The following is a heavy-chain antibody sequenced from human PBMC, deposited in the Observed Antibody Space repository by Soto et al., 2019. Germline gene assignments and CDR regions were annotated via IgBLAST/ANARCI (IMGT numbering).Heavy chain of an antibody. CDR3: GSWPRPRYTAAPSAGDV. Sequence: QVHLVQSGTEVKKPGSSVKVSCKASGGTFSSSGFSWVRQAPGQGLEWMGMIVPSLDTTNYAQKFRAGARITGAGVRSTATMECPGRRSEDPAEYYCGSWPRPRYTAAPSAGDVGGQGTRSSSP. V-gene: IGHV1-69*11. J-gene: IGHJ6*02. CDR2: IVPSLDTT. CDR1: GGTFSSSG. D-gene: IGHD3-16*02.